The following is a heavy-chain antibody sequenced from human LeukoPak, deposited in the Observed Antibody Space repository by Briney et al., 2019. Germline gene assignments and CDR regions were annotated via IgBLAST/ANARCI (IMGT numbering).Heavy chain of an antibody. D-gene: IGHD6-13*01. CDR2: ISSSSSYI. CDR1: GFTFSSYS. V-gene: IGHV3-21*01. CDR3: ARARSGWFDFDY. J-gene: IGHJ4*02. Sequence: PGGSLRLSCAASGFTFSSYSMNGVRQAPGKGGEWVSSISSSSSYIYYADSVKGRFTISRDNAKNSLYLQMNSLRAEDTAVYYCARARSGWFDFDYWGQGTLVTVSS.